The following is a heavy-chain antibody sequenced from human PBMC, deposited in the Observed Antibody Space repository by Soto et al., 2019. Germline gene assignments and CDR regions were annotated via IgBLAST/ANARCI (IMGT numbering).Heavy chain of an antibody. CDR1: GFTFSSYG. D-gene: IGHD7-27*01. CDR2: IWYDGNSK. V-gene: IGHV3-33*01. J-gene: IGHJ4*02. Sequence: QVQLVESGGGVVQPGRSLRLSCAASGFTFSSYGMHWVRQAPGKGLEWMAVIWYDGNSKDYGDSVGGRFTVSRDNSKNTLYLQMASLRAEDTAVYYCARDSSSGEGFDFWGQGTLVTVSS. CDR3: ARDSSSGEGFDF.